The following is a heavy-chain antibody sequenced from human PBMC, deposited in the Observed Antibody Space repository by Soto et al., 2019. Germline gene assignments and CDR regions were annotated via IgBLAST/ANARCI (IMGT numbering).Heavy chain of an antibody. Sequence: QVQLVESGGGVVQPGRSLRLSCAASGFNFNYYGMHWVRQAPGRGLEWVALIWFDGTNEYYADSVKGRFTISRDNGKNTLHLQMNSLRAEDTAVYYCASDKEIATRPGAAGYWGQGTLVTVSS. D-gene: IGHD6-6*01. CDR2: IWFDGTNE. CDR3: ASDKEIATRPGAAGY. V-gene: IGHV3-33*01. J-gene: IGHJ4*02. CDR1: GFNFNYYG.